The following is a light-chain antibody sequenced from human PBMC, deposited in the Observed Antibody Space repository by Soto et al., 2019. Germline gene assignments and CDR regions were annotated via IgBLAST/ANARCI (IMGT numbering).Light chain of an antibody. J-gene: IGLJ1*01. V-gene: IGLV2-14*01. Sequence: QSVLTQPASVSGSPGQSITISCTGSGRDIGAYDYVSWYQQHPGKAPKLLIYGVNNRPSGVSYRFSASKSAFTASLTISGLQAEDEAHYYRSSHNTIGTLQVFGPGTKVTVL. CDR1: GRDIGAYDY. CDR2: GVN. CDR3: SSHNTIGTLQV.